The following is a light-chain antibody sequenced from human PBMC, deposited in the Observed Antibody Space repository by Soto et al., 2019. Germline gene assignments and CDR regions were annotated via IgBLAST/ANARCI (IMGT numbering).Light chain of an antibody. J-gene: IGKJ5*01. CDR1: QSINSN. CDR2: GAS. V-gene: IGKV3-20*01. CDR3: QQYGGSPIT. Sequence: EIVLTQSPGTLSLSPGERATLSCRASQSINSNLAWYQQQPGQAPRLLIYGASTRATAVPDRFSGSGSGTDFTPTISRLEPEDFALYYCQQYGGSPITFGLGTRLEIK.